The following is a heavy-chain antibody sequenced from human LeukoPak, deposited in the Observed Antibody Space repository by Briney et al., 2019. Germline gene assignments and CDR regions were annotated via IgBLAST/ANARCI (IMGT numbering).Heavy chain of an antibody. V-gene: IGHV1-8*01. D-gene: IGHD3-9*01. CDR2: MKPDSGNS. J-gene: IGHJ6*03. Sequence: ASVKVSCKASGYPFTSYEITWVRQATGEGLEWMGWMKPDSGNSAYAQKFRGRVTLSSNSSINTAYMEVSSLGSDDTAVYFCARGTLDYDVVTGIHYYYMDVWGTGTTVTVSS. CDR1: GYPFTSYE. CDR3: ARGTLDYDVVTGIHYYYMDV.